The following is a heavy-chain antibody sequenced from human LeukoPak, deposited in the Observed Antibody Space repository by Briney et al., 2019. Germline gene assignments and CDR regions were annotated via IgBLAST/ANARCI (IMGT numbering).Heavy chain of an antibody. CDR1: GGSISSSSYY. V-gene: IGHV4-39*01. CDR2: IHYSGSA. CDR3: AWPLLYSYGYMDV. D-gene: IGHD5-18*01. J-gene: IGHJ6*03. Sequence: SETLSLTCTVSGGSISSSSYYWGWIRQPPGTGLDWIGSIHYSGSAYYSPSLKSLVTISVDTSKNQFSLRLSSVTAADTAVYYCAWPLLYSYGYMDVWGKGTTVTVSS.